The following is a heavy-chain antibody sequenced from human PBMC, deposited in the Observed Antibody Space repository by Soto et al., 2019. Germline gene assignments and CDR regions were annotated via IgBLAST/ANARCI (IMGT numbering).Heavy chain of an antibody. D-gene: IGHD2-21*01. CDR1: GFTFSNAW. CDR3: TTGVPRGDPKIDAFDI. V-gene: IGHV3-15*01. J-gene: IGHJ3*02. CDR2: IKSKTDGGTT. Sequence: GGSLRLSCAASGFTFSNAWMSWVRQAPGKGLEWVGRIKSKTDGGTTDYAAPVKGRFTISRDDSKNTLYLQMNSLKTEDTAVYYCTTGVPRGDPKIDAFDIWGQGTMVTVSS.